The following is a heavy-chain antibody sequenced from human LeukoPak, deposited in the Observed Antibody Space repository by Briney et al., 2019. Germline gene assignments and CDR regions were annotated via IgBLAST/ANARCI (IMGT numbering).Heavy chain of an antibody. D-gene: IGHD2-2*01. J-gene: IGHJ4*02. Sequence: GGSLRLSCAASGFTFGNYWMSWVRQAPGKGLEWVANIKQDGSEKDCVDSVKGRFTISRDNAKNSLYLQMNSLRAEDTAVYYCARPLGYCSSTSCYALDYWGQGTLVTVSS. CDR1: GFTFGNYW. V-gene: IGHV3-7*01. CDR3: ARPLGYCSSTSCYALDY. CDR2: IKQDGSEK.